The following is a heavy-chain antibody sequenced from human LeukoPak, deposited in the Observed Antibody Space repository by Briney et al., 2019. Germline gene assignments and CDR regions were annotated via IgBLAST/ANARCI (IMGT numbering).Heavy chain of an antibody. J-gene: IGHJ4*02. CDR2: LSGSGGST. V-gene: IGHV3-23*01. CDR3: AKAPVTTCRGAFCYPFDY. CDR1: GFTFCSYG. D-gene: IGHD2-15*01. Sequence: GGSLRLSCAASGFTFCSYGMSWGRPAPGKGVEWGSALSGSGGSTYYADSVKGRFTISRDSSKNTLFLQMNRLRPEDAAVYYCAKAPVTTCRGAFCYPFDYWGLGTLVTVSS.